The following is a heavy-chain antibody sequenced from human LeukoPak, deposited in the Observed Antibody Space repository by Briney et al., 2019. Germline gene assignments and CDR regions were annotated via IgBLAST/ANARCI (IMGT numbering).Heavy chain of an antibody. J-gene: IGHJ4*02. V-gene: IGHV4-30-4*01. Sequence: XIRQPPXXXXXXXXXIYYSGSTYYNPSLKSRVTISVETSKNQFSLKLSSVTAADTAVYYCAREKYNYGDSSPFDYWGQGILVTVSS. D-gene: IGHD4-17*01. CDR3: AREKYNYGDSSPFDY. CDR2: IYYSGST.